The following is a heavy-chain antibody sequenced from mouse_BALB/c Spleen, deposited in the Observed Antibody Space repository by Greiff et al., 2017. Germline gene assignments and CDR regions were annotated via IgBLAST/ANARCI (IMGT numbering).Heavy chain of an antibody. D-gene: IGHD2-4*01. CDR2: IDPSDSYT. J-gene: IGHJ2*01. CDR3: TRMGDYADY. V-gene: IGHV1S127*01. Sequence: VQLQQPGAELVKPGASVKMSCKASGYTFTSYWMHWVKQRPGQGLEWIGTIDPSDSYTSYNQKFKGKATLTVDTSSSTAYMQLSSLTSEDSAVYYCTRMGDYADYWGQGTTLTVSS. CDR1: GYTFTSYW.